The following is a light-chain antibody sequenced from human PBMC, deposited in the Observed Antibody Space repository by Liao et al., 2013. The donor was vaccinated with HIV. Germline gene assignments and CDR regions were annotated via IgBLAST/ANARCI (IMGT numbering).Light chain of an antibody. Sequence: SYELTQPPSVSVAPGKTARITCGGNNIGIKRVHWYQHKPGQAPVLVIYYDKSRPSGIPERFSASKSGNIATLTIRGTEIVDEADYFCQTWDTTSYVVFGGGTKLTVL. CDR3: QTWDTTSYVV. V-gene: IGLV3-21*01. CDR1: NIGIKR. J-gene: IGLJ2*01. CDR2: YDK.